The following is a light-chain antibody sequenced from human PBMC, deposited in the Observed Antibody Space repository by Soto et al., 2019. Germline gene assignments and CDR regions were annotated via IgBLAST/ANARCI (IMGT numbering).Light chain of an antibody. CDR1: QSVLYSSNNKNY. V-gene: IGKV4-1*01. CDR2: WAS. Sequence: DIVMTQSPDSLAVSLGERATINCKSSQSVLYSSNNKNYLAWYQQKPGQPPKLLISWASTRESGVPGRFSGSGSGTDFPLTISSLQAEDVAVYYCQQYYSTPLTFGGGTKVEIK. CDR3: QQYYSTPLT. J-gene: IGKJ4*01.